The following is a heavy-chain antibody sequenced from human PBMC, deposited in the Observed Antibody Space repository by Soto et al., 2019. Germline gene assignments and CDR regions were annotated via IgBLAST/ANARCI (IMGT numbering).Heavy chain of an antibody. D-gene: IGHD2-15*01. CDR2: MNPNSGNT. CDR1: GYTFTSYD. V-gene: IGHV1-8*01. J-gene: IGHJ5*02. Sequence: QVQLVQSGAEVKKPGASVKVSCKASGYTFTSYDINWVRQATGQGLEWMGWMNPNSGNTGYAQKFQGRVTMTRNTAISTAYMELSSLRSEYTAVYYCARSARRSRISARFSSFDPWGQGTLVTVSS. CDR3: ARSARRSRISARFSSFDP.